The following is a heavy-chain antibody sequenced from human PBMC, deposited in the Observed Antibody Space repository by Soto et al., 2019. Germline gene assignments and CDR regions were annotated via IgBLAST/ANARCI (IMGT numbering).Heavy chain of an antibody. J-gene: IGHJ5*02. D-gene: IGHD6-13*01. V-gene: IGHV4-59*01. CDR2: IYYSGST. CDR1: GGSISSYY. Sequence: SETLSLTCTVSGGSISSYYWSWIRQPPGKGLEWIGYIYYSGSTNYNPSLKSRVTVSVDTSKNQFSLKLSSVTAADTAVYYCASAGSSSWSYNWFDPWGQGTLVTVSS. CDR3: ASAGSSSWSYNWFDP.